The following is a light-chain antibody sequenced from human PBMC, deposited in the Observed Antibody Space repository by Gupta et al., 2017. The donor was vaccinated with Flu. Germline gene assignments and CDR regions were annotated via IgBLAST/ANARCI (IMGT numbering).Light chain of an antibody. CDR2: GAS. CDR1: QAISDW. CDR3: QQAYSFPLT. V-gene: IGKV1-12*01. Sequence: EIQMTQSPSSVSASIGDRVTITCRASQAISDWLVWYQQKPGEAPKLLFYGASTLQGGVPSRFSGRGSGTEFTLTINSLQPEDFATYYCQQAYSFPLTFAGGTKVEIK. J-gene: IGKJ4*01.